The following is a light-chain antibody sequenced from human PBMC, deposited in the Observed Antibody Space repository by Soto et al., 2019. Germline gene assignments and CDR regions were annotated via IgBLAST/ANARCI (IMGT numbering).Light chain of an antibody. CDR2: DAS. CDR3: QQYNIYSELT. J-gene: IGKJ4*01. V-gene: IGKV1-5*01. Sequence: DIPMTQSPSTLSASVGDRVTITCRASQSISSWLAWYQQKPGKAPKLLIYDASSLESGVPSRFSGSGSGTEFTLTISSLQPDDFATYYCQQYNIYSELTFGGGTKVEIK. CDR1: QSISSW.